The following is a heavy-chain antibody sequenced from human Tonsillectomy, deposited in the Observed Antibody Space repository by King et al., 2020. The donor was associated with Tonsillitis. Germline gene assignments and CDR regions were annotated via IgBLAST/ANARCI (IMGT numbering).Heavy chain of an antibody. CDR2: IYYSGST. Sequence: PLQESGPGLVKPSETLSLTCTVSGGSISSSGYSWVWIRQPPGKGLEWIGSIYYSGSTYDNPSLKSRVTISVDTSKNQFSLKLSSVTVADTAVYYCATTEATSHYYYYMDVWGKGTTVTVSS. D-gene: IGHD1-1*01. CDR3: ATTEATSHYYYYMDV. CDR1: GGSISSSGYS. V-gene: IGHV4-39*01. J-gene: IGHJ6*03.